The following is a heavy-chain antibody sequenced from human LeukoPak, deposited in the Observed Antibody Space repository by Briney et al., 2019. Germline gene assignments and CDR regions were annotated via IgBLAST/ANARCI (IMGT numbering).Heavy chain of an antibody. D-gene: IGHD6-19*01. J-gene: IGHJ4*02. CDR3: ARALGVKAVLDEDIGY. Sequence: VASVKVSCKASGYTFTGYYMHWVRQAPGQGLEWMGRINPNSGGTNYAQKFQGRVTMTRDTSISTAYMELSRLRSDDTAVYYCARALGVKAVLDEDIGYWGQGTLVTVSS. CDR1: GYTFTGYY. V-gene: IGHV1-2*06. CDR2: INPNSGGT.